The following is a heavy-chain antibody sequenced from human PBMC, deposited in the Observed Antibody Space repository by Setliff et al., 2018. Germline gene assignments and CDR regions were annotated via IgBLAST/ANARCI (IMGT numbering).Heavy chain of an antibody. D-gene: IGHD3-3*01. CDR3: VSKFNPAFSSETVIGYFYNSMDV. CDR2: INPNSGGT. CDR1: GYAFTGYY. J-gene: IGHJ6*03. V-gene: IGHV1-2*02. Sequence: GASVKVSCKASGYAFTGYYMHWVRQAPGQGLEWMGWINPNSGGTDYAQKFKDRATMTRDSSISTAYLDLSTLRSDDTAVYYCVSKFNPAFSSETVIGYFYNSMDVWGKGTTVTVSS.